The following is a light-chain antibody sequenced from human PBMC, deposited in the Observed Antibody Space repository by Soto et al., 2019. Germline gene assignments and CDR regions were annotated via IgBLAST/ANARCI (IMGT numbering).Light chain of an antibody. Sequence: QSALTQPPSASGSPGQSVTISCTGTSTDVGDYKYVFWYQQHPGKAPKLLIYEVNKRPSGVPDRFSGSKSGNTASLTVSGLQAADEADYYCSSLAGGTLVFGGGTKVTVL. CDR2: EVN. V-gene: IGLV2-8*01. J-gene: IGLJ2*01. CDR1: STDVGDYKY. CDR3: SSLAGGTLV.